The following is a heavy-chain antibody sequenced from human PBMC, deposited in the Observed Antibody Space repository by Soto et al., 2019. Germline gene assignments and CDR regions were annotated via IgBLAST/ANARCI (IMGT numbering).Heavy chain of an antibody. CDR1: GFTSSSYA. J-gene: IGHJ4*02. CDR2: ISGSGGST. D-gene: IGHD3-10*01. Sequence: PGGSLRLSCAASGFTSSSYAMSWVRQAPGKGLEWVSAISGSGGSTYYADSVKGRFTISRDNSKNTLYLQMNSLRAEDTAVYYCAKVRDFGELSFANFDYWGQGTLVTVSS. CDR3: AKVRDFGELSFANFDY. V-gene: IGHV3-23*01.